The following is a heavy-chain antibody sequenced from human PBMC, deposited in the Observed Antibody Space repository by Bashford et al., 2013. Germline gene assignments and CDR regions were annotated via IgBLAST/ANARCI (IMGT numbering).Heavy chain of an antibody. CDR1: GYTFTSYG. CDR3: ARGQRSSSWYGGWFDP. V-gene: IGHV1-2*04. Sequence: VASVKVSCKASGYTFTSYGISWVRQAPGQGLEWMGWINPNSGGTNYAQMLQGWVTMTTDTSISTAYMELSRLRSDDTAVYYCARGQRSSSWYGGWFDPWGQGTLGHRSPQ. D-gene: IGHD6-13*01. J-gene: IGHJ5*02. CDR2: INPNSGGT.